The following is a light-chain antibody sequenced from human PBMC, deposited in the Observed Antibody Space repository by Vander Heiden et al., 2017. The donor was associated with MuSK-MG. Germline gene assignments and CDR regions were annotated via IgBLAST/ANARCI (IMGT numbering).Light chain of an antibody. CDR1: QSVLYSSNNKNY. V-gene: IGKV4-1*01. CDR3: QQDYSTPQA. J-gene: IGKJ1*01. Sequence: DIVMTQSPDSLAVSLGERATINCKSSQSVLYSSNNKNYLAWYQQKPGQPPKLLICWASTRESGVPDRFSGSGSGTYFTLTISSLQAEDVAVYYCQQDYSTPQAFGQGTKVEIK. CDR2: WAS.